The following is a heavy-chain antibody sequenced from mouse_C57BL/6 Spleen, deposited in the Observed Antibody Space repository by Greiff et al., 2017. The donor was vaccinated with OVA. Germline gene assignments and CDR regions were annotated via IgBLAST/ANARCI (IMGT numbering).Heavy chain of an antibody. D-gene: IGHD2-4*01. CDR1: GYTFTDYN. CDR3: ARKGDYPSFAY. CDR2: INPNNGGT. V-gene: IGHV1-22*01. Sequence: VQLKQSGPELVKPGASVKMSCKASGYTFTDYNMHWVKQSHGKSLEWIGYINPNNGGTSYNQKFKGKATLTVNKSSSTAYMELRSLTSEDSAVYYCARKGDYPSFAYWGQGTLVTVSA. J-gene: IGHJ3*01.